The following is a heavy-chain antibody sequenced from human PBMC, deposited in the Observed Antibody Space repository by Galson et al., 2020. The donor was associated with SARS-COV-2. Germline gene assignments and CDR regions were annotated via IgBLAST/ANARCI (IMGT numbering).Heavy chain of an antibody. CDR2: IYYSGST. V-gene: IGHV4-59*08. CDR1: GGSISSYY. D-gene: IGHD6-6*01. J-gene: IGHJ5*02. CDR3: ARQYSSSSVNVNWFDP. Sequence: SETLSLTCTVSGGSISSYYWSWIRQPPGKGLEWIGYIYYSGSTNYNPSLKSRVTISVDTSKNQFSLKLSSVTAADTAVYYCARQYSSSSVNVNWFDPWGQGTLVTVSS.